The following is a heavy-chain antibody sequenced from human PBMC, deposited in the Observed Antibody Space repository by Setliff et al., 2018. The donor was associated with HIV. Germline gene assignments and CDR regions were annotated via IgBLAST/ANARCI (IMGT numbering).Heavy chain of an antibody. CDR1: GFTFSSYS. V-gene: IGHV3-48*04. D-gene: IGHD5-12*01. J-gene: IGHJ4*02. Sequence: GGSLRLSCAASGFTFSSYSMNWVCQAPGKGLEWVSYISSSSSTIYYADSVKGRFTISRDNAKNSLYLQMNSLRAEDTAVYYCARVVATSDYWGQGTLVTVSS. CDR3: ARVVATSDY. CDR2: ISSSSSTI.